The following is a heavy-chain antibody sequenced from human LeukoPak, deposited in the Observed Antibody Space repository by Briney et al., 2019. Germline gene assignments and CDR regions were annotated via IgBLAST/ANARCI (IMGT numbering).Heavy chain of an antibody. CDR2: IIPIFGTA. J-gene: IGHJ4*02. Sequence: ASVKVSCKASGGTFSSYAISWVRQAPGQGLEWMGGIIPIFGTANYAQKFQGRVTITADESTSTAYMELRSLRSDDTAVYYCARGDRWIPPPLDYWGQGTLVTVSS. V-gene: IGHV1-69*13. CDR3: ARGDRWIPPPLDY. D-gene: IGHD5-12*01. CDR1: GGTFSSYA.